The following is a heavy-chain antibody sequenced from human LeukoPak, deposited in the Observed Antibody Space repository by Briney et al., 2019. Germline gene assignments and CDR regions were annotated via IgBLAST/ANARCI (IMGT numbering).Heavy chain of an antibody. CDR3: AKETSGYCSGGTCYSFHYFDY. V-gene: IGHV3-23*01. CDR1: GFTFSNYA. D-gene: IGHD2-15*01. CDR2: ISGSGGDT. J-gene: IGHJ4*02. Sequence: PGGSLRLSCAASGFTFSNYAMSWVRQAPGKGLEWVSGISGSGGDTYYADSVKGRFTISRDSSENTLFLQMNSLRAEDTAVYYCAKETSGYCSGGTCYSFHYFDYWGQGIPVTVSS.